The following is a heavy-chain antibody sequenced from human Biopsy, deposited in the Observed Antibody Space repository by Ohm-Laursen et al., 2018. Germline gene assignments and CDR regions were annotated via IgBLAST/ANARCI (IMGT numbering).Heavy chain of an antibody. Sequence: SLRLSCSASGFTFADHVMNWVRHAPGKGLEWVSGSIWYGGSKGYAESVNARYTISRDNAKNSLFLQMNSLTTEDTALYYCVRGYTSSWSDYLDLWGQGTLVTVSS. CDR2: SIWYGGSK. V-gene: IGHV3-9*01. CDR3: VRGYTSSWSDYLDL. D-gene: IGHD3-3*01. CDR1: GFTFADHV. J-gene: IGHJ4*03.